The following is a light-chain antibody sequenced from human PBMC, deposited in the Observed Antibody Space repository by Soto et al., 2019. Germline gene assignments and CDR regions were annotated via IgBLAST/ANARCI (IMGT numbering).Light chain of an antibody. CDR2: DAS. CDR3: QQSYSTPPIT. Sequence: DIQITQSPSTLSASVGDRVTITCRASQSITSWLAWYQQKPGKAPNLLIYDASSLQSGVPSRFSGSGSGTDFTLTISSLQPEDFATYYCQQSYSTPPITFGQGTRLEI. V-gene: IGKV1-39*01. J-gene: IGKJ5*01. CDR1: QSITSW.